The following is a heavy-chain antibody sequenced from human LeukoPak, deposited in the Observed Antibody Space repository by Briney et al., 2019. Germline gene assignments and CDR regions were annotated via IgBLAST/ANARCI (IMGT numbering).Heavy chain of an antibody. CDR3: ARRGLYSRIAWFDP. CDR2: IYYSGST. Sequence: PSETLSLTCTVSGGSISSSSYYWGWIRQPPGKGLEWIGSIYYSGSTYYNPSLKSRVTISVDTSKNQFSLKLSSVTAADTAVYYCARRGLYSRIAWFDPWGQGTLVTVSS. V-gene: IGHV4-39*07. D-gene: IGHD6-13*01. CDR1: GGSISSSSYY. J-gene: IGHJ5*02.